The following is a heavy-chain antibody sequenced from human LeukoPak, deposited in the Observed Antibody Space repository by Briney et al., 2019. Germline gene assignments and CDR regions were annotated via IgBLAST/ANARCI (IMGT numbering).Heavy chain of an antibody. V-gene: IGHV3-21*01. D-gene: IGHD6-25*01. CDR3: VRIRAAAAEGAFDI. CDR1: GFTFRTYA. Sequence: GGSLRLSRAASGFTFRTYAMNWVRQAPGKGLEWVSSISSSTYYIYYADSVKGRFTLSRDNAKNSLYLQMNSLRADDSAVYYCVRIRAAAAEGAFDIWGQGTMVTVSS. J-gene: IGHJ3*02. CDR2: ISSSTYYI.